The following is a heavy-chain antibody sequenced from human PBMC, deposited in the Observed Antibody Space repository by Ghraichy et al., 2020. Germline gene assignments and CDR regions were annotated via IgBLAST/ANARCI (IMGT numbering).Heavy chain of an antibody. CDR3: ARYYDGSGHLDAFDI. CDR1: GLTFSSDW. D-gene: IGHD3-22*01. Sequence: GGSLRLSCAASGLTFSSDWMTWVRQAPGKGLEWVANINPDGSETYYVDSVKCRFTISRDNTKNSLHLQMNSLRAEVTAVYYCARYYDGSGHLDAFDIWGQGIMVTVSS. J-gene: IGHJ3*02. V-gene: IGHV3-7*01. CDR2: INPDGSET.